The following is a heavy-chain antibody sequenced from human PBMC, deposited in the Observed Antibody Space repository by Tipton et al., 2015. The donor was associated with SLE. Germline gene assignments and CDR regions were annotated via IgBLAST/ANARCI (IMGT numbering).Heavy chain of an antibody. CDR1: GFTFSDYY. J-gene: IGHJ3*02. D-gene: IGHD3-3*01. V-gene: IGHV3-11*01. CDR2: LSSDGTTK. CDR3: ARSYDFWSAYSI. Sequence: SLRLSCAASGFTFSDYYMSWIRQAPGKGLEWVSYLSSDGTTKYYSDSVKGRFTISRDNAENSLFLQMNSLRAEDTAVYYCARSYDFWSAYSIWGQGTMVTVSS.